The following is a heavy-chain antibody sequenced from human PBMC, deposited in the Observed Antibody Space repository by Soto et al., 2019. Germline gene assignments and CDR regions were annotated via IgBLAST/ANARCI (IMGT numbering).Heavy chain of an antibody. V-gene: IGHV1-8*01. J-gene: IGHJ6*03. D-gene: IGHD3-3*01. CDR3: ARFILSPYDFWSGYGLHYYYYMDV. CDR2: MNPNNGNT. CDR1: GYTFTSYD. Sequence: ASVKVSCKASGYTFTSYDINWVRQATGQGLEWMGWMNPNNGNTGYAQKLQGRVTMTRNTSISTAYMELSSLRSEDTAVYYFARFILSPYDFWSGYGLHYYYYMDVWGKGTTVTVSS.